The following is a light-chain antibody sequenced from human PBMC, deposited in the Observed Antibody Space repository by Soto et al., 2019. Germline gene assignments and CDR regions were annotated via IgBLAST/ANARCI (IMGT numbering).Light chain of an antibody. J-gene: IGKJ2*01. CDR2: GAS. V-gene: IGKV1-39*01. CDR3: QQSYSTPYT. Sequence: DIQMTHSPPSLSASVGARVTITCRATQSISNYLNWYQQKPGKAPKLLIYGASSLESGVPSRFSGSGSGTDFPLTIASLQPEDFGTYYCQQSYSTPYTFGQGTKLEIK. CDR1: QSISNY.